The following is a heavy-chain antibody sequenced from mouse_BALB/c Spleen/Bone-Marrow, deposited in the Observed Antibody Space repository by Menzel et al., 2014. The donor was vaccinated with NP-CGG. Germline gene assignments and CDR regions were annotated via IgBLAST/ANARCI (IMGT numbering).Heavy chain of an antibody. Sequence: VQGVESGVGLVEPGGSLKLSSGASGLDFRSFWMSWVRQAPGKGLEWIGEFNPESSTIHSTTSLKDKFIISRDNAKKALFQQMSKVRSEYAAFYCSAGRNCDGNLFDRGAGTTVTASS. D-gene: IGHD1-1*01. V-gene: IGHV4-1*02. CDR3: AGRNCDGNLFD. CDR1: GLDFRSFW. CDR2: FNPESSTI. J-gene: IGHJ1*01.